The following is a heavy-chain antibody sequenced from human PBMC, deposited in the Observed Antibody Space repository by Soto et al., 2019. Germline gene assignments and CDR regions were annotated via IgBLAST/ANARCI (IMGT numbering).Heavy chain of an antibody. CDR3: ARATGVRFLEWLLQFDY. J-gene: IGHJ4*02. V-gene: IGHV4-30-4*01. D-gene: IGHD3-3*01. CDR2: IYYSGST. Sequence: PSETLSLTCTVSGGSISSGDYYWSWIRQPPGKGLEWIGYIYYSGSTYYNPSLKSRVTISVDTSKNQFSLKLSSVTAADTAVYYCARATGVRFLEWLLQFDYWGQGTLVTVSS. CDR1: GGSISSGDYY.